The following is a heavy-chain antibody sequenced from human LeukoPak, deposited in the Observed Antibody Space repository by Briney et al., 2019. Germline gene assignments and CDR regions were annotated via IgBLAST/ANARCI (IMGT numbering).Heavy chain of an antibody. V-gene: IGHV3-9*01. CDR1: GFSFDDYA. Sequence: SLRLSCAASGFSFDDYAMHWVRHTPGKGLEWVSGISWNSGSIDYADSVKGRFTISRDNAKNSLYLQMNSLRAEDTAVYYCARVPYDILTPLYFDYWGQGTLVTVSS. D-gene: IGHD3-9*01. J-gene: IGHJ4*02. CDR3: ARVPYDILTPLYFDY. CDR2: ISWNSGSI.